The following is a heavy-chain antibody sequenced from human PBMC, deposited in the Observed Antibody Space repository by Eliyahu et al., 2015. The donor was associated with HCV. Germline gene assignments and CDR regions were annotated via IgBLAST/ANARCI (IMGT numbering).Heavy chain of an antibody. J-gene: IGHJ3*02. V-gene: IGHV3-66*02. D-gene: IGHD3-16*01. CDR2: IYSGGST. CDR1: GFXVXSNY. CDR3: ARDRSGGVGNDAFDI. Sequence: EVQLVESGGGLVQPGGSLRLSCAASGFXVXSNYMSWVRQAPGKGLEWVSVIYSGGSTYYADSVKGRFTISRDNSKNTLYLQMNSLRAEDTAVYYCARDRSGGVGNDAFDIWGQGTMVTVSS.